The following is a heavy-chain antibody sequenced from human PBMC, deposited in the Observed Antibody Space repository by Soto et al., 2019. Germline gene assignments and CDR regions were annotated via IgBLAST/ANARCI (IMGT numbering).Heavy chain of an antibody. Sequence: GGSLRLSCAASGFTFSGYAMRWVRQAPGKGLEWVSAISGSGVSTYYADSVKGRFTISRDNSKNTLYLQMNSLRAEDTAVYYCAKEGEHSSGWANFDYWGQGTLVTVSS. CDR3: AKEGEHSSGWANFDY. D-gene: IGHD6-19*01. V-gene: IGHV3-23*01. CDR1: GFTFSGYA. CDR2: ISGSGVST. J-gene: IGHJ4*02.